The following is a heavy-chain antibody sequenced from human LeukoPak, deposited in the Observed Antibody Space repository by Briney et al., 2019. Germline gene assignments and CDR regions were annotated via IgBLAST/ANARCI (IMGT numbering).Heavy chain of an antibody. Sequence: ASVKVSCKASRYTXTGYYMYWVRQAPGQGLECLERINPNSGGTNYAQKFQGRVTMTRDTSISTAYMELSRLRSDDTAVYYCARGLYGDQNWFDPWGQGTLVTVSS. D-gene: IGHD4-17*01. V-gene: IGHV1-2*06. CDR2: INPNSGGT. CDR3: ARGLYGDQNWFDP. CDR1: RYTXTGYY. J-gene: IGHJ5*02.